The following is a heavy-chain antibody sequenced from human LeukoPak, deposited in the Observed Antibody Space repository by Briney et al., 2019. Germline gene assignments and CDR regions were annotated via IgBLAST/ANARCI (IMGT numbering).Heavy chain of an antibody. Sequence: GASVKVSCKASGYTFTSYGISWVRQAPGQGLEWMGWISAYNGNTNYAQKLQGRVTMTTDTSTSTAYMELRSLRSDDTAVYYCARDKPTAMAPRVFDYWGQGTLVTVSS. CDR2: ISAYNGNT. CDR1: GYTFTSYG. CDR3: ARDKPTAMAPRVFDY. V-gene: IGHV1-18*01. J-gene: IGHJ4*02. D-gene: IGHD5-18*01.